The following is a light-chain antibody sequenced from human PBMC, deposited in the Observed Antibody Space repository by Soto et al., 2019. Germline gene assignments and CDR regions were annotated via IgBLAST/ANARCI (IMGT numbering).Light chain of an antibody. CDR2: DVS. Sequence: QSALTQPRSVSGSPGQSVTISCTGTSSDDGGYNYVSGYQQHPGKATKLMIYDVSKRPSGVPDRFSGSKSGNTASLTISGLQAEDEADYYCCSYAGSYTLGVFGTGTKLTFL. J-gene: IGLJ1*01. CDR3: CSYAGSYTLGV. CDR1: SSDDGGYNY. V-gene: IGLV2-11*01.